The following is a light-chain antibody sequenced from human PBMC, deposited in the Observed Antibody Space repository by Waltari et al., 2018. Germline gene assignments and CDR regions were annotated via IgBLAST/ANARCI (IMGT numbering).Light chain of an antibody. V-gene: IGKV4-1*01. Sequence: DIVLTQSPDSLAVSLGERATINCKSSQSVVFSSNNKNYLAWYQQKPGQPPKLLITWASTRESGVPDRFSGSGSETDFTFTISSLQAEDVAVYYCQQCYTFPYTFGQGTKLEIK. J-gene: IGKJ2*01. CDR1: QSVVFSSNNKNY. CDR2: WAS. CDR3: QQCYTFPYT.